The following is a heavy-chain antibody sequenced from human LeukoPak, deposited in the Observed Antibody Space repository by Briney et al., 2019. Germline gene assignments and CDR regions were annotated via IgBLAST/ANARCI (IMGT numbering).Heavy chain of an antibody. CDR2: INPSGGSA. J-gene: IGHJ5*02. CDR1: GYTFTNYY. Sequence: ASVKVSCKASGYTFTNYYIHWVRQAPGQGLEWRGIINPSGGSATYAQKFQGRVTMTRDTSTSTVYMDLSSLRSEDTAVYYCARGLGPPGKARWFDPWGQGTLVTVSS. V-gene: IGHV1-46*01. D-gene: IGHD1-14*01. CDR3: ARGLGPPGKARWFDP.